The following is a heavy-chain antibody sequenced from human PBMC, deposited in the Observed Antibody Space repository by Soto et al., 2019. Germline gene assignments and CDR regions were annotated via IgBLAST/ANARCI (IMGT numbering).Heavy chain of an antibody. CDR3: ARGKPCSGGSCYHYFDF. J-gene: IGHJ4*02. V-gene: IGHV4-59*01. CDR1: GGTIISFY. CDR2: IYYSGSP. D-gene: IGHD2-15*01. Sequence: SETLPLTCPVSGGTIISFYWIWIRQPPGKGLECIGFIYYSGSPNYNPSLKSRVTISVDTSKNQFSLKLSSVTAADTAVYYCARGKPCSGGSCYHYFDFWGQGTLVTVSS.